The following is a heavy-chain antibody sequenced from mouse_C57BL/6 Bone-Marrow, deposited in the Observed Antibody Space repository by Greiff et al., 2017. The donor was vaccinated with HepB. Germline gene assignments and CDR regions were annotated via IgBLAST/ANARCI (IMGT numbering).Heavy chain of an antibody. CDR3: ARLGYGSSLWYFDV. J-gene: IGHJ1*03. CDR2: INPNNGGT. CDR1: GYTFTDYY. V-gene: IGHV1-26*01. Sequence: EVQLQQSGPELVKPGASVKISCKASGYTFTDYYMNWVKQSHGKSLEWIGDINPNNGGTSYNQKFKGKATLTVDKSSSTAYMELRSLTSEDSAVYYCARLGYGSSLWYFDVWGTGTTVTVSS. D-gene: IGHD1-1*01.